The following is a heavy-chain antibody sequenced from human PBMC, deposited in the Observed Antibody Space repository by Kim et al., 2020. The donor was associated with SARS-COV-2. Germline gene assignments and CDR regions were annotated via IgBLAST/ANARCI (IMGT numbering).Heavy chain of an antibody. V-gene: IGHV5-51*01. D-gene: IGHD3-16*01. Sequence: GESLKISCKGSGYNFPNYWIGWVRQMPGKGLEWMGIIYAGDSDSRYSPSFQGQVTISADKSTTTAYLQWSRLKASDTAMYYCARSAGPYDYYSDYWGQGTLVTVSS. CDR2: IYAGDSDS. CDR3: ARSAGPYDYYSDY. J-gene: IGHJ4*02. CDR1: GYNFPNYW.